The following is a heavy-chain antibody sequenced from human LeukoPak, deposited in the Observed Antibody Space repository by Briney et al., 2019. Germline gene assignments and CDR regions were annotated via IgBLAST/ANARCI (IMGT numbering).Heavy chain of an antibody. Sequence: SETLSLTCSVSGGSISSYYWSWIRQPPGKGLECIGYIYYRGTTNYNPPLKSRATISLDTSNSQFSLKLSSVTAADTAVYYCTRFDTVGYYYGFDLWGQGTMVTVSS. V-gene: IGHV4-59*01. J-gene: IGHJ3*01. CDR2: IYYRGTT. D-gene: IGHD3-22*01. CDR3: TRFDTVGYYYGFDL. CDR1: GGSISSYY.